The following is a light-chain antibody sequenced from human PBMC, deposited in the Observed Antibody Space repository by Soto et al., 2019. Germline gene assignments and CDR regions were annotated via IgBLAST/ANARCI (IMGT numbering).Light chain of an antibody. V-gene: IGKV1-9*01. Sequence: DIQLTQSPFFLSASVGDRVTITCRASQAITNNLAWYQQKPGKPPTLLIYQESTLQSGVPSRFSGSKSGSQFTLTIDSLQPEDFATYYCQQVKSYPRTFGGGTKV. CDR2: QES. CDR3: QQVKSYPRT. J-gene: IGKJ4*01. CDR1: QAITNN.